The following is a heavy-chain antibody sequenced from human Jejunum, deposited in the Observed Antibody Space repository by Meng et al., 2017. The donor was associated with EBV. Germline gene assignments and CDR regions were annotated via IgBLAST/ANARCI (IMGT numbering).Heavy chain of an antibody. J-gene: IGHJ5*02. Sequence: QVQLVQSGAEVKKPGASVKVSCKASGYTFTSYAMQWVRQAPGQGFEWMGWIYAGNGDTKYPQKFQGRVTISMDTSASTAYMELSSLRSEDTAVYYCAGVKYNTGWHTFDPWGQGTLVTAPQ. V-gene: IGHV1-3*01. CDR3: AGVKYNTGWHTFDP. CDR2: IYAGNGDT. CDR1: GYTFTSYA. D-gene: IGHD6-19*01.